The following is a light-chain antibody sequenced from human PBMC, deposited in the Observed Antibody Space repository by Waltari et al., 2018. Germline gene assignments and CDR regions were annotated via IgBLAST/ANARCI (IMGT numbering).Light chain of an antibody. CDR3: QQYFSTPYT. Sequence: DFVMTQSPDSLAVSLGERATINCRSSQSVLYRSNNKTYLAWYQQKPGQPPKLLIYWASTRESGVPGRFSGSGSGTDFTLTITSLQAEDVAVYYCQQYFSTPYTFGQGTKLEIK. J-gene: IGKJ2*01. CDR2: WAS. CDR1: QSVLYRSNNKTY. V-gene: IGKV4-1*01.